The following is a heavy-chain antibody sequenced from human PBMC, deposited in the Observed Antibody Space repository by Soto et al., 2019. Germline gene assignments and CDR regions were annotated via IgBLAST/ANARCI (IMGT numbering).Heavy chain of an antibody. V-gene: IGHV1-2*04. CDR2: INPNSGGT. CDR1: GYTFTGYY. D-gene: IGHD6-19*01. J-gene: IGHJ5*02. CDR3: ARGVGAVAGSSYSLGP. Sequence: ASVKVSCKASGYTFTGYYMHWVRQAPGQGLEWMGWINPNSGGTNYAQKFQGWVTMTRDTSISTAYMELSRLRSDDTAVYYCARGVGAVAGSSYSLGPWGQGTLVTVSS.